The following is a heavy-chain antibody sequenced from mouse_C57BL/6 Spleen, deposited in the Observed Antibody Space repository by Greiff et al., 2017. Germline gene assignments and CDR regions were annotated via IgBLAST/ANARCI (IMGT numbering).Heavy chain of an antibody. D-gene: IGHD1-3*01. Sequence: EVMLVESGGDLVKPGGSLKLSCAASGFTFSSYGMSWVRQTPDKRLEWVATISSGGSYTYYPDSVKGRFTISRDNAKNTLYLQMSSLKSEDTAMYYCTREGVGRHFDYWGQGTTLTVSS. J-gene: IGHJ2*01. CDR2: ISSGGSYT. CDR3: TREGVGRHFDY. V-gene: IGHV5-6*02. CDR1: GFTFSSYG.